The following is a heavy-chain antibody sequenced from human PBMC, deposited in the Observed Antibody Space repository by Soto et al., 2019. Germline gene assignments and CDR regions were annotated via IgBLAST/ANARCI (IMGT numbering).Heavy chain of an antibody. J-gene: IGHJ4*02. CDR1: GFTVSTNY. CDR2: MYSGDIK. Sequence: GALRLSCAASGFTVSTNYMTWVHQAPGKGLEWVSMMYSGDIKYYADSVKGRFTISRDNSKNTLYLQQNTLRPDAAAVYVCARTFHSYSSRWYYFDSWGQGTLVTFSS. D-gene: IGHD6-13*01. V-gene: IGHV3-53*01. CDR3: ARTFHSYSSRWYYFDS.